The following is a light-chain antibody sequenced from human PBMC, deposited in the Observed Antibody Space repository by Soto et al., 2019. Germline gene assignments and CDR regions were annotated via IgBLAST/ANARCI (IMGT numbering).Light chain of an antibody. V-gene: IGKV3-11*01. J-gene: IGKJ4*01. CDR3: QQRGNWPLT. Sequence: EIMLTQSPATLSLSPGETATLSCRANQLISNYLAWYQQKPGQAPRLLIYGASNRATGIPARFSGSGSETDFTLTISSLEPEDFAVYYCQQRGNWPLTFGGGTKVDI. CDR2: GAS. CDR1: QLISNY.